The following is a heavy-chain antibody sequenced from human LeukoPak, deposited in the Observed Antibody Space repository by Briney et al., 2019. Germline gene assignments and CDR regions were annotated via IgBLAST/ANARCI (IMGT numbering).Heavy chain of an antibody. CDR3: ARRAGSIVGARGGGIDY. V-gene: IGHV4-39*01. CDR1: GGSISSSSYY. D-gene: IGHD1-26*01. J-gene: IGHJ4*02. CDR2: IYYSGST. Sequence: PSETLSLTCTVSGGSISSSSYYWGWIRQPPGKGLEWIGSIYYSGSTYYNPSLKSRVTISVDTSKNQFSLKLSSVTSADTAVYYCARRAGSIVGARGGGIDYWGQGTLVTVSS.